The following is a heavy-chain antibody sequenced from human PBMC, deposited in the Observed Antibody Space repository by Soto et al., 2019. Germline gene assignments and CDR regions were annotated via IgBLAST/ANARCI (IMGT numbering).Heavy chain of an antibody. J-gene: IGHJ5*02. CDR1: GDSISNYY. CDR2: VYYTGST. Sequence: PSETLSLTCTVSGDSISNYYWSWIRQPPGKGLEWIGNVYYTGSTNYNPSLKSRVTISVDTSKNQFSLKLSSVTAADTAVYYCARAVSGGDYVWGSPTRWFDPWGQGTLVTVS. CDR3: ARAVSGGDYVWGSPTRWFDP. V-gene: IGHV4-59*01. D-gene: IGHD3-16*01.